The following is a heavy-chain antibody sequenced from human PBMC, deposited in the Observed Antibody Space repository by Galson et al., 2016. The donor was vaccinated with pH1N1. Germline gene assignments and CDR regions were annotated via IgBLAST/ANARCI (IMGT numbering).Heavy chain of an antibody. V-gene: IGHV7-4-1*02. J-gene: IGHJ4*02. CDR3: GREGLSGVATDF. CDR2: IDTDTGNP. Sequence: SVKVSCKASGYTFTHCAVIWVRRAPGQGLEWMGWIDTDTGNPTYAQDFTGLFVFSLDTSVNTTYLQINRLKVEDTAVYYCGREGLSGVATDFWGQGTLVTVSS. D-gene: IGHD3-3*01. CDR1: GYTFTHCA.